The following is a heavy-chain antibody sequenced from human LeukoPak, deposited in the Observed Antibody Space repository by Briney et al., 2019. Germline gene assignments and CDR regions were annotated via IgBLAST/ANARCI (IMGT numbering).Heavy chain of an antibody. J-gene: IGHJ4*02. V-gene: IGHV4-59*12. CDR2: IYYSGST. Sequence: PSDTLSLTCTVSGGSMSSYYWSWIRQPPGKGLEWIGYIYYSGSTNYNPSLKSRVTISVDTSKNQFSLKLSSVTAADTAVYYCAREANRPHRGGDVWGQGTLVTVSS. CDR3: AREANRPHRGGDV. CDR1: GGSMSSYY. D-gene: IGHD2-21*02.